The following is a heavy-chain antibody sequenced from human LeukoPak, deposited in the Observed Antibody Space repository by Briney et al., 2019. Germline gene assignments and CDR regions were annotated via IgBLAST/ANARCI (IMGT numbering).Heavy chain of an antibody. D-gene: IGHD1-26*01. Sequence: GASVTVSCKASGYTFTSYGISWVRQAPGQGLEWMGWISADNGNTKYAQKLQGRVTMTTDTSTSTAYMELRSLRSDDTAVYYCARDWAPLSGNYYDAWFDPWGQGTLVTVSS. CDR3: ARDWAPLSGNYYDAWFDP. CDR2: ISADNGNT. V-gene: IGHV1-18*01. J-gene: IGHJ5*02. CDR1: GYTFTSYG.